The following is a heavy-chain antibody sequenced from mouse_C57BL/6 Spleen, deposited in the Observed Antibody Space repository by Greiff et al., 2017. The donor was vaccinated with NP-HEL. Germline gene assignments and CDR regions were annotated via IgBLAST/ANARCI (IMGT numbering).Heavy chain of an antibody. CDR1: GYTFTSYW. V-gene: IGHV1-52*01. CDR3: ARRGDSSGPWFAY. Sequence: QVQLKQPGAELVRPGSSVKLSCKASGYTFTSYWMHWVKQRPIQGLEWIGNIDPSDSETHYNQKFKDKATLTVDKSSSTAYMQLSSLTSEDSAVYYGARRGDSSGPWFAYWGQGTLVTVSA. J-gene: IGHJ3*01. D-gene: IGHD3-2*02. CDR2: IDPSDSET.